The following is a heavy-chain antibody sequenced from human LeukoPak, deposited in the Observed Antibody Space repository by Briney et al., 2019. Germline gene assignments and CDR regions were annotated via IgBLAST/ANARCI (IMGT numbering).Heavy chain of an antibody. CDR3: AREGYYYGSGSLYFDY. D-gene: IGHD3-10*01. V-gene: IGHV3-33*01. CDR2: IWYDGSNK. Sequence: GGSLRLSCAASGFTFSSYGMHWVRQAPGKGLEWVAVIWYDGSNKYYADSVKGRFTISRDNSKNTLYLQMNSLRAEDTAVYYCAREGYYYGSGSLYFDYWGQGTLVTVS. CDR1: GFTFSSYG. J-gene: IGHJ4*02.